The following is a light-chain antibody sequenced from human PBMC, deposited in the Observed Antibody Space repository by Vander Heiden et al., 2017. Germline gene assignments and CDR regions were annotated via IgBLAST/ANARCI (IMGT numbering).Light chain of an antibody. CDR1: QSVSSS. J-gene: IGKJ3*01. CDR2: GAS. Sequence: EIVITQSPATLSLSPGESATLSCRASQSVSSSLAWYQQKPGQAPRLLIYGASSRLTGIPARFSGSGSGTEFTLTISSLQSEDFAVYYCQQYKNWPPETFGPGTKVEIK. V-gene: IGKV3D-15*01. CDR3: QQYKNWPPET.